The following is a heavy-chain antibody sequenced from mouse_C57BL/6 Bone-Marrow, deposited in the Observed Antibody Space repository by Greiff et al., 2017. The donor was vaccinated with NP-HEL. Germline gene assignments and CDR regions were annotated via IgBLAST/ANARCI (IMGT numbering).Heavy chain of an antibody. V-gene: IGHV1-63*01. CDR1: GYTFTNYW. CDR2: IYPGGGYT. D-gene: IGHD2-1*01. CDR3: ARLDYGNYVDYAMDY. Sequence: QVQLKQSGAELVRPGTLVKMSCKASGYTFTNYWIGWAKQRPGHGLEWIGDIYPGGGYTNYNEKFKGKATLTADKSSSTAYMQFSSLTSEDSAIYYCARLDYGNYVDYAMDYWGQGTSVTVSS. J-gene: IGHJ4*01.